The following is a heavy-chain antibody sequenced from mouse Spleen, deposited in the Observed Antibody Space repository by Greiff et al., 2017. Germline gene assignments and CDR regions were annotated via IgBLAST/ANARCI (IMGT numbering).Heavy chain of an antibody. D-gene: IGHD6-1*01. J-gene: IGHJ3*01. Sequence: EVQLQQSGAELVRPGASVKLSCTASGFNIKDDYMHWVKQRPEQGLEWIGWIDPENGDTEYASKFQGKATITADTSSNTAYLQLSSLTSEDTAVYYCTSTWAWFAYWGQGTLVTVSA. V-gene: IGHV14-4*01. CDR3: TSTWAWFAY. CDR1: GFNIKDDY. CDR2: IDPENGDT.